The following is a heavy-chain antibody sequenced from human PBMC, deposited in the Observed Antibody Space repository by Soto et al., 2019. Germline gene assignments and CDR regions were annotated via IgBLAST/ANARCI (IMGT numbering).Heavy chain of an antibody. V-gene: IGHV4-39*01. Sequence: SETLSLTCTVSGCSISSDSYYWGWIRQSPEKGLEWIASISYSGSTYYNPTLKSRLIISVDTSKSQFSLKLSSVTSADTAVYYCARDERGGLVYWGQGTLVTVSS. D-gene: IGHD2-15*01. CDR3: ARDERGGLVY. CDR2: ISYSGST. CDR1: GCSISSDSYY. J-gene: IGHJ4*02.